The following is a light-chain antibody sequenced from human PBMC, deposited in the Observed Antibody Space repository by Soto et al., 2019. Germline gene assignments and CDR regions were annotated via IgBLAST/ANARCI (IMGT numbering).Light chain of an antibody. CDR2: KAS. Sequence: DIQMTLSPSTLSASLVDIVTITCRASQSISSWLAWYQQKPGKAPKLLIYKASTLKSGVPSRFSGSGSGTEFTLTISSLQPDDFATYYCQHYNSYSEAFGQGTKVDIK. CDR3: QHYNSYSEA. CDR1: QSISSW. V-gene: IGKV1-5*03. J-gene: IGKJ1*01.